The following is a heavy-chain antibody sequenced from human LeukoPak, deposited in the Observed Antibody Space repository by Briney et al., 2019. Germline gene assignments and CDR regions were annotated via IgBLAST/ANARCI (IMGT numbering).Heavy chain of an antibody. Sequence: PGGSLRLSCAASGFTFSDSWMHWVRQAPGKGLVWVSRIHPDGSTTDYADSVQGRFIVSRGNAKNTLYLQMHSLRAEDTAVYYCTKDYWGPDYWGQGTLVTVSS. CDR1: GFTFSDSW. CDR2: IHPDGSTT. CDR3: TKDYWGPDY. J-gene: IGHJ4*02. D-gene: IGHD7-27*01. V-gene: IGHV3-74*01.